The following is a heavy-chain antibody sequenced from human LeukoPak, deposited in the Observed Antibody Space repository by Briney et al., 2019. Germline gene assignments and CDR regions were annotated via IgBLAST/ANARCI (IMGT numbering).Heavy chain of an antibody. CDR2: ISGSGGST. CDR3: AETYVGDIVAKGGIDY. CDR1: GFTFSSYA. D-gene: IGHD5-12*01. J-gene: IGHJ4*02. Sequence: PGGSLRLSCAASGFTFSSYAMSWVRQAPGKGLEWVSAISGSGGSTYYADSVKGRFTISRDNSKNTLYLQMNSLRAEDTAVYYCAETYVGDIVAKGGIDYWGQGTLVTVSS. V-gene: IGHV3-23*01.